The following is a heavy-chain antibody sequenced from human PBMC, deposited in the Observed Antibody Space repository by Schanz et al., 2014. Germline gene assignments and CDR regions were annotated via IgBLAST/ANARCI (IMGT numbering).Heavy chain of an antibody. CDR1: GGTFSSFA. V-gene: IGHV1-69*04. Sequence: QVQLVQSGAEVKKPGSSVKVSCKASGGTFSSFAIFWVRQAPGQGLEWMGTIIPILDITNYAQKFQGRVTINADKSTSTAYMELSNLRSEDTAVYYCARAGQDYSDSSGYATYYFGNWGQGTLVTVSS. CDR2: IIPILDIT. J-gene: IGHJ4*02. CDR3: ARAGQDYSDSSGYATYYFGN. D-gene: IGHD3-22*01.